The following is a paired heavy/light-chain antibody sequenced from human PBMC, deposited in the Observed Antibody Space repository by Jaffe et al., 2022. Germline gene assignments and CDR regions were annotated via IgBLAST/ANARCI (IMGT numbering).Heavy chain of an antibody. Sequence: QVQLQESGPGLVKPSETLSLTCTVSGGSISSYYWSWIRQPPGKGLEWIGYIYYSGSTNYNPSLKSRVTISVDTSKNQFSLKLSSVTAADTAVYYCASSQYYDILTGYYHFDYWGQGTLVTVSS. CDR2: IYYSGST. CDR3: ASSQYYDILTGYYHFDY. J-gene: IGHJ4*02. CDR1: GGSISSYY. D-gene: IGHD3-9*01. V-gene: IGHV4-59*01.
Light chain of an antibody. CDR1: SLRSYY. Sequence: SSELTQDPAVSVALGQTVRITCQGDSLRSYYASWYQQKPGQAPVLVIYGKNNRPSGIPDRFSGSSSGNTASLTITGAQAEDEADYYCNSRDSSGNRVVFGGGTKLTVL. CDR2: GKN. V-gene: IGLV3-19*01. J-gene: IGLJ2*01. CDR3: NSRDSSGNRVV.